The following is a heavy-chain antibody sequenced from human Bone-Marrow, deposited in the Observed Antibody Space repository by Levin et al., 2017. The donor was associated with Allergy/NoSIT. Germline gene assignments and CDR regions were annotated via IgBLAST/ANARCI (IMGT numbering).Heavy chain of an antibody. J-gene: IGHJ4*02. CDR3: VKWTAGAPDH. CDR1: GFTFSDHY. D-gene: IGHD1-26*01. Sequence: SLKISCAASGFTFSDHYIDWVRQAPGKGLEWVGRSKNKANGYTIEYAASVKGRFTISRDDSSNSLYLQMNSLKTEDTAMYYCVKWTAGAPDHWGKGTLVTVSS. CDR2: SKNKANGYTI. V-gene: IGHV3-72*01.